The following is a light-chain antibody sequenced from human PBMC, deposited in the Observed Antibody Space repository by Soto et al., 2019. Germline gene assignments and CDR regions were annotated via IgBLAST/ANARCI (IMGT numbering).Light chain of an antibody. V-gene: IGLV2-14*01. Sequence: HSALTQPASVSGSPGQSITISCTGTSSDVGGYNYVSWYQQHPGKAPKLMIYEVSNRPSGVSNRFSGSKSGNTASLTISGLQAEDEADYYCSSYTRSSTPCVFGTGTKVTVL. CDR3: SSYTRSSTPCV. CDR1: SSDVGGYNY. J-gene: IGLJ1*01. CDR2: EVS.